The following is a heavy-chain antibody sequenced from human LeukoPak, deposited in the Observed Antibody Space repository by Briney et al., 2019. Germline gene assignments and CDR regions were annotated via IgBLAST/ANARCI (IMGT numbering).Heavy chain of an antibody. Sequence: GGSLRLSCAASGITFSTYGMHWVRQAPGKGLEWVAVAYGDGSNKFYADSVKGRFTISKDISKNTLYVQMNSLRAEDTAVYYCATGSGYYYGHWGQGTLVTVSS. CDR1: GITFSTYG. CDR3: ATGSGYYYGH. J-gene: IGHJ4*02. V-gene: IGHV3-33*01. CDR2: AYGDGSNK. D-gene: IGHD3-22*01.